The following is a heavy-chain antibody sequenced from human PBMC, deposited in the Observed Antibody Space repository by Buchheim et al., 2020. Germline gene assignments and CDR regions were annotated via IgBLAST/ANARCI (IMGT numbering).Heavy chain of an antibody. D-gene: IGHD3-3*01. CDR1: GFTFSSYE. CDR3: ARIPRRYDFWGGYYTEPYFDY. V-gene: IGHV3-48*03. J-gene: IGHJ4*02. CDR2: ISSSGSTI. Sequence: EVQLVESGGGLVQPGGSLRLSCAASGFTFSSYEMNWVRQAPGKGLEWVSYISSSGSTIYYADSVKGRFTISRANAKNSLYLQMNSLRAEDTAVYYCARIPRRYDFWGGYYTEPYFDYWGQGTL.